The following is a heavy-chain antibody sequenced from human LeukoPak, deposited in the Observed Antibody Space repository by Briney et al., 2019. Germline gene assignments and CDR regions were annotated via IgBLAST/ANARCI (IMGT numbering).Heavy chain of an antibody. CDR3: ARDYQQQLVRKYYYYMDV. CDR1: GGSISSYY. CDR2: IYTSGST. J-gene: IGHJ6*03. Sequence: ASETLSLTCTVSGGSISSYYWSWIRQPAGKGLEWIGRIYTSGSTNYNPSLKSRVTMSVDTSKNQFSLKLSSVTAADTAVYYCARDYQQQLVRKYYYYMDVWGKGTTVTVSS. D-gene: IGHD6-13*01. V-gene: IGHV4-4*07.